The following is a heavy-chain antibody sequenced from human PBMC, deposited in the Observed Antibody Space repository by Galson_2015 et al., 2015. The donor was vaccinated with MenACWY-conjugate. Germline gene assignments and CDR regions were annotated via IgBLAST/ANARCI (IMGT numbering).Heavy chain of an antibody. CDR3: AKSDNSGWYVGFDY. Sequence: SLRLSCAASGFTFSNYAMSWVRQAPGKGLEWVSAISASGDNTYYADSVKGRFTISRDNPKNTFHLQMTNLRGEDTALYYCAKSDNSGWYVGFDYWGRGTLVTVSS. J-gene: IGHJ4*02. CDR2: ISASGDNT. V-gene: IGHV3-23*01. D-gene: IGHD6-19*01. CDR1: GFTFSNYA.